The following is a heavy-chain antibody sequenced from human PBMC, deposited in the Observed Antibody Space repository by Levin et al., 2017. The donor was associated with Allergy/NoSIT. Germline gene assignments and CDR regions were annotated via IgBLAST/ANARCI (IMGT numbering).Heavy chain of an antibody. D-gene: IGHD6-6*01. CDR1: GGSISNYY. Sequence: SETLSLTCTVSGGSISNYYWSWIRQPPGKGLEWIGFIYYSGTTSYNPSLKSRLTISVDTSENQFSLKLSSLTAADTAVYYCARHAARYYFDYWGQGTLVTVSS. J-gene: IGHJ4*02. CDR2: IYYSGTT. V-gene: IGHV4-59*08. CDR3: ARHAARYYFDY.